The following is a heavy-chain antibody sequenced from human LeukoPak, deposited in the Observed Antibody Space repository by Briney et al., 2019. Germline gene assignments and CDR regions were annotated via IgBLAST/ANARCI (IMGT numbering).Heavy chain of an antibody. CDR2: INSDGSRT. Sequence: GGSLRLSCAASGFTFSSYWMHWVRQAPGKGLVWVSRINSDGSRTNYADSVKGRFTISRDNAKNTLYLQMNSLRAEDTAVYYCASNLGELSLAAFGHWGQGTLVTVSS. CDR1: GFTFSSYW. J-gene: IGHJ4*02. D-gene: IGHD3-16*02. CDR3: ASNLGELSLAAFGH. V-gene: IGHV3-74*01.